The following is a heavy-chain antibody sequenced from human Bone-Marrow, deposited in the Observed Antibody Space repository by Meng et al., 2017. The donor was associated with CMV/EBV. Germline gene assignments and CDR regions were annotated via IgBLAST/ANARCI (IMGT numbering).Heavy chain of an antibody. CDR3: ARGVGLLWFGELLEAFDY. D-gene: IGHD3-10*01. J-gene: IGHJ4*02. Sequence: ASVKVSCKASGYTFTGYHMHWVRQAPGQGLEWMGWINLNSGGTNYAQKFQGRVTMTRDTSISTAYMELSRLRSDDTAVYYCARGVGLLWFGELLEAFDYWGQGTLVTVSS. CDR1: GYTFTGYH. V-gene: IGHV1-2*02. CDR2: INLNSGGT.